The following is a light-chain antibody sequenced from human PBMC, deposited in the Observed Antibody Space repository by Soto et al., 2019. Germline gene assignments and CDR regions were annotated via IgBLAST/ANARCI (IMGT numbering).Light chain of an antibody. CDR1: QSITSY. Sequence: DLQMTQAPSSLSALVGDRVTITCRASQSITSYLNWYQQKPGKAPKLLIYAASNLQSGVPSRFSGSGSGTDFTLTISSLQPEDFATYYCQQSDSTPYTFGQGTKLEIK. CDR2: AAS. J-gene: IGKJ2*01. CDR3: QQSDSTPYT. V-gene: IGKV1-39*01.